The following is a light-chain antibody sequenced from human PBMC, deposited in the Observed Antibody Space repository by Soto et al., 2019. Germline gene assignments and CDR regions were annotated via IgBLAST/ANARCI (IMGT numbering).Light chain of an antibody. CDR1: ENVRTK. CDR3: QQYEDWPPIT. Sequence: IVMTQSPAILSVSPWEGATLSCRASENVRTKVGWYQQKAGQAPRLLIYGASTRATGVPARFSGSGSATEFTLTISSLQSEDFAIYYCQQYEDWPPITFGQGTRLEIK. CDR2: GAS. V-gene: IGKV3-15*01. J-gene: IGKJ5*01.